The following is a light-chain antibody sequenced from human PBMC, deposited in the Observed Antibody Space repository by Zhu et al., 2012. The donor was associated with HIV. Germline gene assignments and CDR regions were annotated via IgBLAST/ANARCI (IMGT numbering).Light chain of an antibody. CDR2: DTS. CDR3: QQRSNWPLT. V-gene: IGKV3-11*01. J-gene: IGKJ4*01. CDR1: RSVRTF. Sequence: IVLTQSPATLFLSPGERATVSCRASRSVRTFLAWYQQKPGQAPRLLIYDTSKRAAGIPARFSGSGSETDFTLTISSLEPEDFALYYCQQRSNWPLTFGGGTKVEIK.